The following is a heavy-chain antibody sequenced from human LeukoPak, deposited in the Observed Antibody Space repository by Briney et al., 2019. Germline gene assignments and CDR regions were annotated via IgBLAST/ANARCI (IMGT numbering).Heavy chain of an antibody. CDR1: GDSVSSNSAA. CDR2: TYYRSKWYN. V-gene: IGHV6-1*01. CDR3: ARYSSSWYSGFDP. Sequence: SQTLSLTCAISGDSVSSNSAAWNWNRQSPSRGLEWPGRTYYRSKWYNDYAVSVKSRITINPDTSKNQFSLQLNSVTPEDTAVYYCARYSSSWYSGFDPWGQGTLVTVSS. D-gene: IGHD6-13*01. J-gene: IGHJ5*02.